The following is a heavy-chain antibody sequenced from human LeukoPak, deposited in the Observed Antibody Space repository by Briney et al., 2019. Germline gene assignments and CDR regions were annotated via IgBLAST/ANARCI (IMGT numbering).Heavy chain of an antibody. CDR3: ARHARYCSSTSCYLYYYYYYMDV. J-gene: IGHJ6*03. CDR2: MNPNSGNT. CDR1: GYTFTSYD. D-gene: IGHD2-2*01. Sequence: ASVKVSCKAAGYTFTSYDINWVRQATGQGLEWMGWMNPNSGNTGYAQKFQGRGTMTRNTSISTAYMELSSLRSEDTAVYYCARHARYCSSTSCYLYYYYYYMDVWGKGTTVTISS. V-gene: IGHV1-8*01.